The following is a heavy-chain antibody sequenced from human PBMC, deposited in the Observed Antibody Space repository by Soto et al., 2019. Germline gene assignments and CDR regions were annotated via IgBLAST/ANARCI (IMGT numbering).Heavy chain of an antibody. CDR2: INTYNGYT. V-gene: IGHV1-18*01. CDR1: GYTFTICG. J-gene: IGHJ6*02. CDR3: ARDLTKGLDV. D-gene: IGHD4-4*01. Sequence: ASVKVSCKASGYTFTICGISWVRQAPGQGLEWMGLINTYNGYTNYPQNFQGRVTMTTDTSTGTVYMELRSLTSDDTAVYYCARDLTKGLDVWGQGTTVTVSS.